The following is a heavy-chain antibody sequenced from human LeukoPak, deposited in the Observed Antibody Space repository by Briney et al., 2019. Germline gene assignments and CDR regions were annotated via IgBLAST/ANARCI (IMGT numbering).Heavy chain of an antibody. V-gene: IGHV3-7*05. J-gene: IGHJ4*02. CDR1: TFAFSTYS. CDR3: ARGRMAVAGSYEY. D-gene: IGHD6-19*01. CDR2: IKPDGSEK. Sequence: GGSLRLSCAAPTFAFSTYSMNWVRQAPGKGLECVANIKPDGSEKHYVDSVEGRFTISRDNAKNSLFLEMNSLRAEDTAVYYCARGRMAVAGSYEYWGQGTLVTVSS.